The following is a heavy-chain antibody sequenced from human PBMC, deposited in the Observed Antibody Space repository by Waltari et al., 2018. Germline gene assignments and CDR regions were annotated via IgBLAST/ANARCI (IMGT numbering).Heavy chain of an antibody. CDR3: ARDYCDRTNCHGMDV. CDR1: EFTFSSYA. D-gene: IGHD3-22*01. Sequence: QVQLVESGGGVVQPGRSLRLSCAASEFTFSSYAMHWVRQAPGKGLEWVAVISYNGRNIYYVDSVKGRFSISRDNSEKMLDLQMNSLRAEDTAVYYCARDYCDRTNCHGMDVWGQGTTVTVFS. CDR2: ISYNGRNI. J-gene: IGHJ6*02. V-gene: IGHV3-30*04.